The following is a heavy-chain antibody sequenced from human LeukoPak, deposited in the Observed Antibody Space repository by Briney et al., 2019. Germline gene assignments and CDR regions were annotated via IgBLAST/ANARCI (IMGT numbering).Heavy chain of an antibody. CDR3: ARPSSGLWLTY. CDR2: INSDATST. Sequence: GGSLRLSCAASGFTFSSYMMNWVRQAPGKGLVWVSRINSDATSTSYADSVRGRFTISRDDAKNSLYLQMNSLRAEDTAVYYCARPSSGLWLTYWGQGTLVTVSS. V-gene: IGHV3-74*01. CDR1: GFTFSSYM. D-gene: IGHD5-18*01. J-gene: IGHJ4*02.